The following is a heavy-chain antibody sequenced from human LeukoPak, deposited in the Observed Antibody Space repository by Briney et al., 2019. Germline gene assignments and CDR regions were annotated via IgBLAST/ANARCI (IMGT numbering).Heavy chain of an antibody. CDR2: ISGSGGST. D-gene: IGHD5-12*01. Sequence: GGSVRLSCAASGFTFSSYAMSWLRQAPGKGLEWVSAISGSGGSTYYADSVKGRFTISRDNSKNTLYLQMNSLRAEDTAVYYCAKDPDIVATGEDYWGQGTLVTVSS. V-gene: IGHV3-23*01. CDR1: GFTFSSYA. J-gene: IGHJ4*02. CDR3: AKDPDIVATGEDY.